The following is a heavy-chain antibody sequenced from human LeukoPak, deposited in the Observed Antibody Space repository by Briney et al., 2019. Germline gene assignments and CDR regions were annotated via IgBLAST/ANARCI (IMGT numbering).Heavy chain of an antibody. D-gene: IGHD3-22*01. J-gene: IGHJ4*02. Sequence: SETLSLTCTVSGGSISSYYWSWIRQPPGKGLEWIGYIYYSGSTNYNPSPKSRVTISVDTSKNQFSLKLSSVTAVDTAVYYCARATLWDSSGYYYPNFDYWGQGTLVTVSS. CDR3: ARATLWDSSGYYYPNFDY. CDR2: IYYSGST. CDR1: GGSISSYY. V-gene: IGHV4-59*01.